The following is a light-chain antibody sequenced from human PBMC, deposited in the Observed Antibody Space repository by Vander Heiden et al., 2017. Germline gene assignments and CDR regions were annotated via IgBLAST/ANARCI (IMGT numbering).Light chain of an antibody. J-gene: IGKJ4*01. V-gene: IGKV3-11*01. CDR1: QSVSSY. CDR3: QQRSNWPLT. Sequence: EIVLTQSLATLSLSPGERATLSCRASQSVSSYLAWYQQKPGQAPRLLIFDASNRATGIPARFSGSGSGTDFTLTISSLEPEDFALYHCQQRSNWPLTFGGGTKVEIK. CDR2: DAS.